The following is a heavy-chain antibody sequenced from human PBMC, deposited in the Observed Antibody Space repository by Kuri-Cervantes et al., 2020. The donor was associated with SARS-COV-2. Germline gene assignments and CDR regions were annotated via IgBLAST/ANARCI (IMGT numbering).Heavy chain of an antibody. CDR1: GYTFTSYY. CDR2: INPSGGST. Sequence: ASVKVSCKASGYTFTSYYMHWVRQATGQGLEWMGIINPSGGSTSYAQKFQGRVTMTRDTSTSTVYMELSSLRSEDTAVYYCARDRITIFGVVIPYYYGMDVWGQGTTVTVSS. V-gene: IGHV1-46*01. CDR3: ARDRITIFGVVIPYYYGMDV. D-gene: IGHD3-3*01. J-gene: IGHJ6*02.